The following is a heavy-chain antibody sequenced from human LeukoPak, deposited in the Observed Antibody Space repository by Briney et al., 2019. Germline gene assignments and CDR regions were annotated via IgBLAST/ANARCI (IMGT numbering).Heavy chain of an antibody. D-gene: IGHD1-26*01. J-gene: IGHJ5*02. V-gene: IGHV4-38-2*01. Sequence: PSETLSLTCAVSGYSISSGYYWGWIRQPPGKGLEWIGSIYHSGSTYYNPSLKSRVTISVDTSKNQSSLKLSSVTAADTAVYYCAIALVGATENWFDPWGQGTLVTVSS. CDR2: IYHSGST. CDR3: AIALVGATENWFDP. CDR1: GYSISSGYY.